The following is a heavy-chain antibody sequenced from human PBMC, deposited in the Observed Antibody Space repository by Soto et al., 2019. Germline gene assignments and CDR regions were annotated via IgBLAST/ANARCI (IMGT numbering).Heavy chain of an antibody. V-gene: IGHV1-69*13. CDR3: ARKGGYSGYDS. CDR1: GYTFITIG. Sequence: SVKVSCKAFGYTFITIGISWVRQAPGQGLEWMGGIIPIFGTANYAQKFQGRVTITADESTSTAYMELSSLRSEDTAVYYCARKGGYSGYDSWGQGTLVTVSS. D-gene: IGHD5-12*01. CDR2: IIPIFGTA. J-gene: IGHJ4*02.